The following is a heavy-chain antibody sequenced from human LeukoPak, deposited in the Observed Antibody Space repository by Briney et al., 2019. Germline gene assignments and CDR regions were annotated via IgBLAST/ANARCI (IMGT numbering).Heavy chain of an antibody. J-gene: IGHJ4*02. Sequence: GGSLTLSCAASGFTFSSYAMHWLRQAPAKGLEWVAVISYDGSNKYYADSVKGRFTISRDNSKNTLYLQMNGLRAEDTAVYYCARTPHYDFWSGYHPSSYFDYWGQGTLVTVSS. CDR2: ISYDGSNK. V-gene: IGHV3-30*04. D-gene: IGHD3-3*01. CDR1: GFTFSSYA. CDR3: ARTPHYDFWSGYHPSSYFDY.